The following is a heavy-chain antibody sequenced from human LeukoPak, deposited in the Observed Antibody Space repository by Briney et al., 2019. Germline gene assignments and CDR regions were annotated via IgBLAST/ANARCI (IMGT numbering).Heavy chain of an antibody. CDR2: VYYSGST. D-gene: IGHD3-22*01. Sequence: PSETLSLTCTVSGGSISSYYWSWIRQPPGKGLEWIGYVYYSGSTNYNPSLKSRVTISVDTSNNQFSLKLSSVTAADTGVYYCARAGSGYYPFDDWGQGTLVTVSS. CDR3: ARAGSGYYPFDD. CDR1: GGSISSYY. J-gene: IGHJ4*02. V-gene: IGHV4-59*01.